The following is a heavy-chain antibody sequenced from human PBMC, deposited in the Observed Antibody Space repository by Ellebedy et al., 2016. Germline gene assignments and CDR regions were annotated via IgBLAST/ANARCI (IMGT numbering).Heavy chain of an antibody. Sequence: GGSLRLXXTASGFHFADHAMSWFRQAPGKGLEWVSFIRSEAYSGTTEYAASVKGRFTISRDDSRNIAYLQMNSLKIDDTAVYYCGKPLSTSGSYNGPWGQGTLVTVSS. CDR2: IRSEAYSGTT. CDR3: GKPLSTSGSYNGP. CDR1: GFHFADHA. V-gene: IGHV3-49*03. J-gene: IGHJ5*02. D-gene: IGHD1-26*01.